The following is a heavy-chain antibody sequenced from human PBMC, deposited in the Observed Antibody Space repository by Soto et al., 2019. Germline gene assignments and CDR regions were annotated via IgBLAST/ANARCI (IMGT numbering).Heavy chain of an antibody. D-gene: IGHD6-19*01. Sequence: GESLKISCKGSGYSFTSYWIGLVRQMHGKGLEWMGIIYPGDSDTRYSPSFQGQVTISADKSISTAYLQWSSLKASDTAMYYCARHYRSGAVAGYYYYGMDVWGQGTTVTVSS. CDR1: GYSFTSYW. V-gene: IGHV5-51*01. CDR3: ARHYRSGAVAGYYYYGMDV. CDR2: IYPGDSDT. J-gene: IGHJ6*02.